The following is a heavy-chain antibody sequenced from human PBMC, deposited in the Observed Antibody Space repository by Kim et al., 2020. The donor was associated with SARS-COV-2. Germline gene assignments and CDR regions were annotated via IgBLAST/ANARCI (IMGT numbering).Heavy chain of an antibody. CDR3: ASPYGDYAPT. Sequence: SETLSLTCAVYGGSFSGYYWSWIRQPPGKGLEWIGEINHSGSTNYNPSLKSRVTISVDTSKNQFSLKLSSVTAADTAVYYCASPYGDYAPTWGQGTLVTVSS. V-gene: IGHV4-34*01. D-gene: IGHD4-17*01. J-gene: IGHJ4*02. CDR1: GGSFSGYY. CDR2: INHSGST.